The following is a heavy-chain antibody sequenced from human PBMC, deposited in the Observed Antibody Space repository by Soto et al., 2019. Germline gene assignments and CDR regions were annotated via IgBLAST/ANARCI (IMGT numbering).Heavy chain of an antibody. Sequence: EVQLVESGGGLVQAGGSLRLFCAVSGFTFSRYEMNWVRQAPGKGLEWVSYIGTSGKTIYYADSVRGRFTISRDNAKTSLYLQMNSLRAEDTAVYYCARDPAIYSGNFDYGLDVWGQGTTVTVSS. CDR3: ARDPAIYSGNFDYGLDV. D-gene: IGHD4-4*01. V-gene: IGHV3-48*03. CDR2: IGTSGKTI. CDR1: GFTFSRYE. J-gene: IGHJ6*02.